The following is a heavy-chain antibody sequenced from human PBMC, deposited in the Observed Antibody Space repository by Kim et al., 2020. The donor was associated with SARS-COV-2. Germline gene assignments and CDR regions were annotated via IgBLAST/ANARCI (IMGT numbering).Heavy chain of an antibody. J-gene: IGHJ4*02. CDR1: GFPFSNYA. CDR2: ISGGSDDT. V-gene: IGHV3-23*01. CDR3: AKGGCTYGPCVEAY. Sequence: GGSLRLSCAASGFPFSNYAMTWVRQAPGKGLEWVSGISGGSDDTFYADSVRGRFTISTDKSKNTLYLQMSGRRAEDKAIYNVAKGGCTYGPCVEAYWGQG. D-gene: IGHD2-8*01.